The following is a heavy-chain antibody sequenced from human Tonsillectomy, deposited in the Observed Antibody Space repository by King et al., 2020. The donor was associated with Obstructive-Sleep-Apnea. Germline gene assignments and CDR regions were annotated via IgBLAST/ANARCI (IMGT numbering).Heavy chain of an antibody. CDR3: ARDSSSSGDAGFDP. CDR2: IYYSGST. J-gene: IGHJ5*02. V-gene: IGHV4-31*03. Sequence: QLQESGPGPVKPSQTLSLTCTVSGGSISSGGYYWSWIRQHPGKGLEWIGYIYYSGSTYYNSSLKSRVTISVDTSKNQFSLKLSSVTAADTAVYYCARDSSSSGDAGFDPWGQGTLVTVSS. D-gene: IGHD6-25*01. CDR1: GGSISSGGYY.